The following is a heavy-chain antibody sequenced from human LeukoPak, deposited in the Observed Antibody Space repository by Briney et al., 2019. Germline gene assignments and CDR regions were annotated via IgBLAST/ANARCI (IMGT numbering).Heavy chain of an antibody. CDR2: IKNDGSET. J-gene: IGHJ4*02. CDR3: ARDMGWQQFDC. CDR1: GFTFSSSW. Sequence: SGGSLRLSCAASGFTFSSSWMTWVRQAPWKGLERVANIKNDGSETYYMDSVKGRFTISRDNAKNSMYLQMNSLRAEDAAVYYCARDMGWQQFDCWGQGTLVTVSS. V-gene: IGHV3-7*01. D-gene: IGHD5-24*01.